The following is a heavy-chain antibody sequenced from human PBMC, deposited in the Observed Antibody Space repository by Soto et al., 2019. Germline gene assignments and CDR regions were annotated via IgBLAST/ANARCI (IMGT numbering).Heavy chain of an antibody. Sequence: QVQLVESGGGVVQPGRSLRLSCAASGFTFSSYGMHWVRQAPGKGLEWVAVIWYDGSNKYYADSVKGRFTISRDNSKNTLYLQMNSLRAEDTAVYYCARTYYDILTGYYIDYRGQGTLVTVSS. CDR3: ARTYYDILTGYYIDY. V-gene: IGHV3-33*01. J-gene: IGHJ4*02. CDR1: GFTFSSYG. CDR2: IWYDGSNK. D-gene: IGHD3-9*01.